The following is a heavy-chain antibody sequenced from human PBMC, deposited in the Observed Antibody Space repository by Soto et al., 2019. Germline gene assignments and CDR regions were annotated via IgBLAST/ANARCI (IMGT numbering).Heavy chain of an antibody. CDR3: AKGGRFLARKGYYYYGMDV. CDR2: ISYDGSNK. D-gene: IGHD3-3*01. CDR1: GFTFSSYG. Sequence: QVQLVESGGGVVQPGRSLRLSCAASGFTFSSYGMHWVRQAPGKGLEWVAVISYDGSNKYYADSVKGRFTISRDNSKNTLYLQMNSLRAEDTAVYYCAKGGRFLARKGYYYYGMDVWGQGTTVTVSS. V-gene: IGHV3-30*18. J-gene: IGHJ6*02.